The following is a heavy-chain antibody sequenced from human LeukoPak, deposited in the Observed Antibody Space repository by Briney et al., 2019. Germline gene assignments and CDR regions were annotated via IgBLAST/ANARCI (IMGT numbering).Heavy chain of an antibody. CDR2: ISPDGSNT. V-gene: IGHV3-64D*06. Sequence: GGSLRLSCAASGFTFSAYAMHWVRQAPGKGLEYVSAISPDGSNTYYADFVKGRFSISRDNSKNTLYLQMSSLRPEDTADYYCVPKGTEGYWGQGTLVTVSS. CDR1: GFTFSAYA. CDR3: VPKGTEGY. J-gene: IGHJ4*02.